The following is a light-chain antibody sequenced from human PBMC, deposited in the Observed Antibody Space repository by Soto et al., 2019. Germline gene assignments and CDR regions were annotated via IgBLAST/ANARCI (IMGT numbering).Light chain of an antibody. CDR3: QQSSSTPQP. Sequence: DIQMTQSPSYLSASVGDRVIITCRASQSVGSYLSWYQQKQGKAPKLLINVASTLQSGVPSRFSGSGSGTDFTLAISSLQPEDFATYYCQQSSSTPQPFGGGTKAAIK. CDR1: QSVGSY. J-gene: IGKJ4*01. V-gene: IGKV1-39*01. CDR2: VAS.